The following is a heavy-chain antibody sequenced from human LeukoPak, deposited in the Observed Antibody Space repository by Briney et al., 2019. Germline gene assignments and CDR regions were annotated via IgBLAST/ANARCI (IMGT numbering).Heavy chain of an antibody. D-gene: IGHD2-2*02. V-gene: IGHV4-34*01. CDR3: ARTIVVVPAAIWTTRLTGSYRVDNWFDP. J-gene: IGHJ5*02. Sequence: PSETLSLTCAVYGGSFSGYYWSWIRQPPGKGLEWIGEINHSGSTNYNPSLKSRVTISVDTSKNQFSLKLSPVTAADTAVYYCARTIVVVPAAIWTTRLTGSYRVDNWFDPWGQGTLVTVSS. CDR1: GGSFSGYY. CDR2: INHSGST.